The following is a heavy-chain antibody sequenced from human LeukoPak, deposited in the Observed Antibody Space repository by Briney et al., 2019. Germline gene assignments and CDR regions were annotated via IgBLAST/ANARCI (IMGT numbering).Heavy chain of an antibody. CDR3: ARDLKEAARHLEDWYFDL. J-gene: IGHJ2*01. CDR2: ISPNSGGT. CDR1: GYTFTAYY. V-gene: IGHV1-2*02. D-gene: IGHD6-6*01. Sequence: GASVKVSCKASGYTFTAYYMHWVRQAPGQGLEWMGWISPNSGGTNYAQKFQGRVTMTRDTSISTAYMELSSLRSDDTAVYYCARDLKEAARHLEDWYFDLWGRGTLVTVSS.